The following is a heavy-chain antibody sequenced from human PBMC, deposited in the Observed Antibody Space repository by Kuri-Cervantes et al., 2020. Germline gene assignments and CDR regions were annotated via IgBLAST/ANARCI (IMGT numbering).Heavy chain of an antibody. CDR3: ARRVPAAIGYYYYYMDV. D-gene: IGHD2-2*02. CDR1: GGSISSSNW. Sequence: SCAVSGGSISSSNWWSWVRQPPGKGLEWIGEIYHSGSTNYNPSLKSRVTISVDKSKNQFSLKLSSVTAADTAVYYCARRVPAAIGYYYYYMDVWGKGTTVTVSS. CDR2: IYHSGST. J-gene: IGHJ6*03. V-gene: IGHV4-4*02.